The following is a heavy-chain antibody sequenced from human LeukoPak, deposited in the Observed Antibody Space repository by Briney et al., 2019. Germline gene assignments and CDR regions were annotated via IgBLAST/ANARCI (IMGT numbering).Heavy chain of an antibody. J-gene: IGHJ4*02. CDR1: GGSISSGSYY. V-gene: IGHV4-61*02. CDR3: AREQVPAAMGPHFDY. D-gene: IGHD2-2*01. CDR2: IYTSGST. Sequence: KSSETLSLTCTVSGGSISSGSYYWSWIRQPAGKGLKWIGRIYTSGSTNYKSSLKSRVTISVDTSKNHFSLKLSSVTAADTAVYYCAREQVPAAMGPHFDYWGRGTLVTVSS.